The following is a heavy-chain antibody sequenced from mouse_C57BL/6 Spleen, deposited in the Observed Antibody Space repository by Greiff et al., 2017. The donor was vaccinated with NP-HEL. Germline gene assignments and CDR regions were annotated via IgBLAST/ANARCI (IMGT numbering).Heavy chain of an antibody. CDR1: GYTFTDYE. V-gene: IGHV1-15*01. CDR3: TREGLGNDEDY. Sequence: VQLQQSGAELVRPGASVTLSCKASGYTFTDYEMHWVKQTPVHGLEWIGAIDPETGGTAYNQKFKGKAILTADKSSSTAYMELRSLTSEDSAVYYCTREGLGNDEDYWGQGTTLTVSS. J-gene: IGHJ2*01. D-gene: IGHD2-12*01. CDR2: IDPETGGT.